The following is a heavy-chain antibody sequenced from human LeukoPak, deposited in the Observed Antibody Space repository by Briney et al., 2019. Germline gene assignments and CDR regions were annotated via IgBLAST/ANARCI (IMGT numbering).Heavy chain of an antibody. CDR1: GFTFSSYS. D-gene: IGHD1-26*01. V-gene: IGHV3-21*01. CDR2: ISSSSSYI. J-gene: IGHJ6*02. CDR3: ARDSGELLYDYYYYGMDV. Sequence: GGPLRLSCAASGFTFSSYSMNWVRQAPGKGLEWVSSISSSSSYIYYADSVKGRFTISRDNAKNSLYLQMNSLRAEDTAVYYCARDSGELLYDYYYYGMDVWGQGTTVTVSS.